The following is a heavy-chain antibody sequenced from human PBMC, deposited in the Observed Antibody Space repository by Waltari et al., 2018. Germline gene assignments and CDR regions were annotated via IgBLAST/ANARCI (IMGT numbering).Heavy chain of an antibody. J-gene: IGHJ4*02. Sequence: EVQLVESGGDLVQPGGSLRLSCTASGFIFSSYWMHWVRQAPGKGLVSFEHINLDGSITNYADSVKGRFTISRDNARNTLFLQMNSLRAEDTAIYYCVLYSSSFLGDCWGQGTLVTVSS. CDR1: GFIFSSYW. CDR2: INLDGSIT. V-gene: IGHV3-74*01. D-gene: IGHD6-13*01. CDR3: VLYSSSFLGDC.